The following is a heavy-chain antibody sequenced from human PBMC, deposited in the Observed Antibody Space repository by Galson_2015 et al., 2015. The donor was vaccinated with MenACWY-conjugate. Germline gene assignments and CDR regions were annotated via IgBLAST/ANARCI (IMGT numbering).Heavy chain of an antibody. V-gene: IGHV3-15*01. Sequence: SLRLSCAGSASTFSNAYMSWVRQAPGKGLEWVGRIKSQKDGGKTDYAAPVKGRFTISGDDSKNTLYLQMNSLKIEDTAVYYCTTHKPDSWGGLLFHFYMDVWGKGTTVTVSS. CDR2: IKSQKDGGKT. CDR1: ASTFSNAY. J-gene: IGHJ6*03. CDR3: TTHKPDSWGGLLFHFYMDV. D-gene: IGHD2-21*01.